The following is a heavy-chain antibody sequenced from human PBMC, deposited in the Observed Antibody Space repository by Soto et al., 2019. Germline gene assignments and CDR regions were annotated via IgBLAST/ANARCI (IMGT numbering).Heavy chain of an antibody. D-gene: IGHD2-8*01. Sequence: ETLSLTCTVSGGSISSYYWSWIRQPPGKGLEWIGYIYYSGSTNYNPSLKSRVTISVDTSKNQFSLKLSSVTAADTAVYYCARSLYCTNGVCYTGPTYWGQGTLVTVSS. CDR2: IYYSGST. CDR3: ARSLYCTNGVCYTGPTY. V-gene: IGHV4-59*01. J-gene: IGHJ4*02. CDR1: GGSISSYY.